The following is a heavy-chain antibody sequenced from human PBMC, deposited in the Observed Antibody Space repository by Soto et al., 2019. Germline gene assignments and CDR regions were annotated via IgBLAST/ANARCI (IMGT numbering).Heavy chain of an antibody. Sequence: QITLKESGPTLVKPTQTLTLTCTFSGFSLSTSGVGVGWIRQPPGKALEWLALIYWNDDKRYSPSLKSRLTITKDTSKNQVVLTMTNMDPVDTATYRCVHGEVAHGYNYFDYCGQGTLVTVSS. CDR1: GFSLSTSGVG. D-gene: IGHD5-12*01. CDR3: VHGEVAHGYNYFDY. J-gene: IGHJ4*02. CDR2: IYWNDDK. V-gene: IGHV2-5*01.